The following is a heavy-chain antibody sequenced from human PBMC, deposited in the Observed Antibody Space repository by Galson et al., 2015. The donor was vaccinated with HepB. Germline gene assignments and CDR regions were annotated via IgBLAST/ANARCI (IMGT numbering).Heavy chain of an antibody. V-gene: IGHV1-2*02. J-gene: IGHJ4*02. CDR3: ARDGGLDS. CDR1: GYTFTDYY. CDR2: INSNSGDT. Sequence: SVKVSCKASGYTFTDYYMHWLRQAPGQGLEWMGWINSNSGDTNNAQKFQGRVTMTRDTSISTVYMELSSLRSDDTAVYYCARDGGLDSWGQGTLVTVSP.